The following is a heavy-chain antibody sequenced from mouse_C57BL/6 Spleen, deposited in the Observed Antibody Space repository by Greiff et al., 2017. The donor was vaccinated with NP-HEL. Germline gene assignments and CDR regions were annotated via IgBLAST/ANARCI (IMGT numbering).Heavy chain of an antibody. CDR3: AIYYSNYDYAMDY. CDR2: ISYDGSN. J-gene: IGHJ4*01. CDR1: GYSITSGYY. Sequence: EVQLQESGPGLVKPSQSLSLTCSVTGYSITSGYYWNWLRQFPGKNLEWIGYISYDGSNNYNPSLKNRISITRDTSKNQFFLKLNSVTTEETATYYCAIYYSNYDYAMDYWGQGTSVTVSS. D-gene: IGHD2-5*01. V-gene: IGHV3-6*01.